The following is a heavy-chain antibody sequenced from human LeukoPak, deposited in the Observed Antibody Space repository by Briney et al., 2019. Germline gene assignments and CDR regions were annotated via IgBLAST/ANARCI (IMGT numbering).Heavy chain of an antibody. V-gene: IGHV4-59*01. Sequence: SETLSLTCTVSGGSISSYYWSWIRQPPGKGLEWIGYIYYSGSTNYNPSLKSRVTISVDTSKNQFSLKLSSVTAADTAVYYCARASQDSTAVAGRLGFDYWGQGTLVTVSS. CDR2: IYYSGST. CDR3: ARASQDSTAVAGRLGFDY. D-gene: IGHD6-19*01. CDR1: GGSISSYY. J-gene: IGHJ4*02.